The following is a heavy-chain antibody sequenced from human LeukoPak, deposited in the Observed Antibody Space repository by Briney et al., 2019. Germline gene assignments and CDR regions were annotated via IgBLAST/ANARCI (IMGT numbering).Heavy chain of an antibody. J-gene: IGHJ6*02. Sequence: GASVKVSCKASGYTFTGYYMYWVRQAPGQGLEWMGWINPNSGGTNYAQKFQGRVTMTRDTSISTAYMELSRLRSDDTAVYYCARGLNSGYYYYGMDVWGQGTTVTVSS. V-gene: IGHV1-2*02. CDR2: INPNSGGT. CDR3: ARGLNSGYYYYGMDV. D-gene: IGHD4-23*01. CDR1: GYTFTGYY.